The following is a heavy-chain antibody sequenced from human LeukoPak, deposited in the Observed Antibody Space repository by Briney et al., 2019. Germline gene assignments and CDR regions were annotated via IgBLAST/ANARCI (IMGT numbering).Heavy chain of an antibody. V-gene: IGHV3-74*01. J-gene: IGHJ6*03. CDR1: GFTFGSYW. CDR2: INSDGSST. D-gene: IGHD1-1*01. Sequence: GGSLRLSCAASGFTFGSYWMHWVRQAPGKGLVWVSRINSDGSSTSYADSVKGRFTISRDNAKNTLYLQMNSLRAEDTAVYYCARGLEPQSKYYYYMDVWGKGTTVTVSS. CDR3: ARGLEPQSKYYYYMDV.